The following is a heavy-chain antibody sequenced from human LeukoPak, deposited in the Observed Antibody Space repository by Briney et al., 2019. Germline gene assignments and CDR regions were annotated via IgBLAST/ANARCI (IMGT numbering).Heavy chain of an antibody. CDR2: IWYDGSNK. J-gene: IGHJ4*02. V-gene: IGHV3-33*03. CDR3: MGGRGWLPEN. CDR1: GFTFSSYG. Sequence: GGSLRLSCAASGFTFSSYGMHWVRQAPGKGLEWVAVIWYDGSNKYYADSVKGRFTISRDNVKNSLYLQMNSLRIEDAAVYYCMGGRGWLPENWGQGTLVTVSS. D-gene: IGHD3-22*01.